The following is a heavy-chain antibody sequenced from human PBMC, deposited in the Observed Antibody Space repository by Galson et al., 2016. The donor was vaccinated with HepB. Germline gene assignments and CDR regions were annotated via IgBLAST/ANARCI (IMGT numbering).Heavy chain of an antibody. CDR1: GGTFSNYA. V-gene: IGHV1-69*13. D-gene: IGHD5-18*01. CDR3: ATGGDTAMVTADY. CDR2: IIPIFGTA. Sequence: SVKVSCKASGGTFSNYAFTWVRQALGQGLEWMGGIIPIFGTANYAQKVQGRVTITADESTSTAYMELSSLRSEDTAVYYCATGGDTAMVTADYWGQGTLVTVSS. J-gene: IGHJ4*02.